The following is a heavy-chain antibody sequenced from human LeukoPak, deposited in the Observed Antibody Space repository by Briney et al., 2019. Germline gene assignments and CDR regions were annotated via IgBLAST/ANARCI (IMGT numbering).Heavy chain of an antibody. CDR3: AGDGHTGMAVYHFDY. CDR2: ISHDESNN. V-gene: IGHV3-30*03. D-gene: IGHD5-18*01. Sequence: PGVSLRLSCAASGFSFSKYGMHWVRQAPGQGLDWVAVISHDESNNYYEDPVKGRITISRDNVKDTLYLQMNSLRAEETGVYYCAGDGHTGMAVYHFDYWGQGALVTVSS. CDR1: GFSFSKYG. J-gene: IGHJ4*02.